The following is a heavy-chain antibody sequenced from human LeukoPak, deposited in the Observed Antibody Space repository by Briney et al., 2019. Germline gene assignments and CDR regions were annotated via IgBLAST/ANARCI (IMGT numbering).Heavy chain of an antibody. CDR2: ISAYNGKT. CDR1: GYTFTSYG. J-gene: IGHJ5*02. V-gene: IGHV1-18*01. CDR3: ARDLDCGGDCPPYNWFDP. D-gene: IGHD2-21*02. Sequence: ASVKDSCKASGYTFTSYGISWVRPAPGQGREWMGWISAYNGKTNYVQKLQGRVTMTTDTSTSTAYMELRSLRSDDTAVYYCARDLDCGGDCPPYNWFDPWGQGTLVTVSS.